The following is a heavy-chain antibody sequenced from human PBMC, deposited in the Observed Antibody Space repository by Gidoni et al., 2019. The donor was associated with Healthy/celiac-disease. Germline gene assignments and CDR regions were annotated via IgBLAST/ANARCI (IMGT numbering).Heavy chain of an antibody. CDR1: GGSISSYY. V-gene: IGHV4-59*01. CDR2: IYYSGST. Sequence: QVQLQESGPGLVKPSETLSLTCTASGGSISSYYWSWIRQPPGKGLEWIGYIYYSGSTNYNPSLKSRVTISVDTSKNQFSLKLSSVTAADTAVYYCARDSDDILTGYPRAYNWFDPWGQGTLVTVSS. CDR3: ARDSDDILTGYPRAYNWFDP. J-gene: IGHJ5*02. D-gene: IGHD3-9*01.